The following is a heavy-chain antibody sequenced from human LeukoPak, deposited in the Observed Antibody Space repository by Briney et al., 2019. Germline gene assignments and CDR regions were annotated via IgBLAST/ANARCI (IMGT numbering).Heavy chain of an antibody. J-gene: IGHJ4*02. V-gene: IGHV3-21*06. CDR1: GFTFNTYS. CDR3: LRGDRRDY. CDR2: IHSSGGYM. Sequence: KTGGSLRLSCEASGFTFNTYSMNWARQAPGKGLEWVSSIHSSGGYMFYADSVKGRFIISRDNAKDSLYLQMNSLRVKDTAVYYCLRGDRRDYWGQGTLVTVSS.